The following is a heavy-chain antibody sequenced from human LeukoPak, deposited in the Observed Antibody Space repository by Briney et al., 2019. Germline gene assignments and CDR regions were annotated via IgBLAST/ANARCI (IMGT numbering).Heavy chain of an antibody. D-gene: IGHD6-13*01. J-gene: IGHJ4*02. V-gene: IGHV5-51*01. CDR3: ARLKGTGIAAAGIFDY. CDR1: GYKFTNYW. Sequence: GESLKISCKGSGYKFTNYWIGWVRQMPGKGLEWMGTIYPGDSDTRYSLSFQGQVTFSADKSISTAYLQWSSLKASDTAMYYCARLKGTGIAAAGIFDYWGQGTLVTVSS. CDR2: IYPGDSDT.